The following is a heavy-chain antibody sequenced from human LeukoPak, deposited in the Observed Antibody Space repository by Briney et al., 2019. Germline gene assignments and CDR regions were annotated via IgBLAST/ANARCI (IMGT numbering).Heavy chain of an antibody. CDR3: ARVRTTDDGNYYYYMDV. CDR1: GGSISSSSYY. CDR2: IYYSGST. J-gene: IGHJ6*03. V-gene: IGHV4-39*07. Sequence: SETLSLTCTVSGGSISSSSYYWGWFRQPPGKGLEWIGSIYYSGSTYYNPSLKSRVTISVDTSKNQFSLKLSSVTAADTAVYYCARVRTTDDGNYYYYMDVWGKGTTVTVSS. D-gene: IGHD4-11*01.